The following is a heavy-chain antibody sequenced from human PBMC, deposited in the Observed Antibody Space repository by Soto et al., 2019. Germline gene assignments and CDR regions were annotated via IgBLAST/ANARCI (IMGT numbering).Heavy chain of an antibody. CDR2: IYSRGST. J-gene: IGHJ6*02. CDR3: ARFVRSCSGTTCYTRSDV. D-gene: IGHD2-2*02. CDR1: GGSVSSDPHY. Sequence: SETLSLTCTVSGGSVSSDPHYWSWIRQPPGKRLEWIGVIYSRGSTNYNPSLKSRVNMYVDTSQNQFSLKLRSVIVADTAVYHCARFVRSCSGTTCYTRSDVWGQGTTVTVSS. V-gene: IGHV4-61*01.